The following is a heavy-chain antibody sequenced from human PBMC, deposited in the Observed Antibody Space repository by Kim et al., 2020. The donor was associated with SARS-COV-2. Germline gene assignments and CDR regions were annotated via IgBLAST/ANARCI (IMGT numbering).Heavy chain of an antibody. D-gene: IGHD6-13*01. CDR3: ARDLSWYRAFDI. CDR2: MYYSGTT. CDR1: GASITSGGYY. V-gene: IGHV4-31*03. Sequence: SETLSLTCTVSGASITSGGYYWSWIRQRPGGGLEWLGYMYYSGTTYYNPSLKSRLSILVDTSSNQFSLKLTSVTDADTAIYFCARDLSWYRAFDIWG. J-gene: IGHJ3*02.